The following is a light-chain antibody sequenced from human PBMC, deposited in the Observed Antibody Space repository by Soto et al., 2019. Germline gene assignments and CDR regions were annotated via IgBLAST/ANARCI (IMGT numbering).Light chain of an antibody. J-gene: IGLJ2*01. CDR1: SSDVGGYNY. CDR3: SSYTSSSALMV. CDR2: DVS. Sequence: QSALTQPASVSGSPGQSITISCTGTSSDVGGYNYVSWYQQHPGKAPKLMIYDVSNRPSGFSNRVYESKSGNTASLTISGLHAEDEADYYCSSYTSSSALMVFGGGTKLAVL. V-gene: IGLV2-14*01.